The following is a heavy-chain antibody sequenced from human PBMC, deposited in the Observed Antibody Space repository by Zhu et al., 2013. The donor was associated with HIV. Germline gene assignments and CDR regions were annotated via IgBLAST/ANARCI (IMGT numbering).Heavy chain of an antibody. CDR3: AKTYFGVVSGYYYMDV. Sequence: QVQLVQSGAEVKKPGASVKVSCKASGYTFTGYYMHWVRQAPGQGLEWMGWINPNSGGANYAQKFQGRVTMTRDTSISTAYMELSRLRSDDTAVYFCAKTYFGVVSGYYYMDVWGKGPRVT. V-gene: IGHV1-2*02. J-gene: IGHJ6*03. D-gene: IGHD3-3*01. CDR2: INPNSGGA. CDR1: GYTFTGYY.